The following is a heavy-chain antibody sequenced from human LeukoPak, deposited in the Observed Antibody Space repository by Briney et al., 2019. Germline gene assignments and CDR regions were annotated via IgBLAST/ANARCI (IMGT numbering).Heavy chain of an antibody. CDR2: IKQDGSEK. CDR3: ARGGDDFWSGYYMAY. D-gene: IGHD3-3*01. J-gene: IGHJ4*02. CDR1: GFTLSSYW. V-gene: IGHV3-7*01. Sequence: PGGSLRLSCAASGFTLSSYWMSLVRQAPGKGLEWVANIKQDGSEKYYVDSVKGRFTISRDNAKNSLYLQMNSLRAEDTAVYYCARGGDDFWSGYYMAYWGQGTLVTVSS.